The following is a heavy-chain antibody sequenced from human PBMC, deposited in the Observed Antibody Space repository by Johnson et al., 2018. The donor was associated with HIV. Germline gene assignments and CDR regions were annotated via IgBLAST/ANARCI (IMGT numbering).Heavy chain of an antibody. CDR2: MSYDGSNK. CDR1: GFSFSTYA. Sequence: VESGGGVVQPGRSLRLSCAASGFSFSTYAMHWVRQAPGKGLEWVAVMSYDGSNKYYADSVKGRFTISRDNSKNTLYLQMNSLRAGDSAVYYCARVGGSWMLDAFDIWGQGTVVTVSS. J-gene: IGHJ3*02. V-gene: IGHV3-30*04. D-gene: IGHD3-10*01. CDR3: ARVGGSWMLDAFDI.